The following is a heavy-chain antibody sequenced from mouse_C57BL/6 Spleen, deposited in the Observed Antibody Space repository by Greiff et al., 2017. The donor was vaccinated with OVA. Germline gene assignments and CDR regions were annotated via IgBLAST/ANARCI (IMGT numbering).Heavy chain of an antibody. CDR1: GYTFTDYE. J-gene: IGHJ3*01. Sequence: QVQLQQSGAELVRPGASVTLSCKASGYTFTDYEMHWVKQTPVHGLEWIGAIDPETGGTAYNQKFKGKAILTADKSSSTAYMELRSLTSEDSAVYYCTRDTTVPWFAYWGQGTLVTVSA. V-gene: IGHV1-15*01. CDR3: TRDTTVPWFAY. D-gene: IGHD1-1*01. CDR2: IDPETGGT.